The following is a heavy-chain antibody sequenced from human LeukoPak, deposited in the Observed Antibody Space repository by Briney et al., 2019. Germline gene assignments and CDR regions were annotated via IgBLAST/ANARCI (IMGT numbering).Heavy chain of an antibody. CDR2: ISDDSSFT. Sequence: SSETLSLTCTVSGGSISGSHWSWVRQAPGKGLECISTISDDSSFTYYADSVKGRSAISRDDSKNTLYLQMNNLKVEDTAVYYCAKGRCSGVGCDSFHSWGQGALVTVSS. CDR1: GGSISGSH. J-gene: IGHJ4*02. CDR3: AKGRCSGVGCDSFHS. D-gene: IGHD2-15*01. V-gene: IGHV3-23*01.